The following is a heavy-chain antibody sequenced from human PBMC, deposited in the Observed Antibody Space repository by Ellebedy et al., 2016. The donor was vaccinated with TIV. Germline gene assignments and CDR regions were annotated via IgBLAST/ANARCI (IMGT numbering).Heavy chain of an antibody. D-gene: IGHD5-24*01. CDR3: ARRGEGRDGYNPQFDY. Sequence: SETLSLXXTVSGGSISSSSYYWGWIRQPPGKGLEWIGSIYHSGSTYYNPSLKSRVTISVDTSKNQFSLKLSSVTAADTAVYYCARRGEGRDGYNPQFDYWGQGTLVTVSS. J-gene: IGHJ4*02. CDR2: IYHSGST. V-gene: IGHV4-39*07. CDR1: GGSISSSSYY.